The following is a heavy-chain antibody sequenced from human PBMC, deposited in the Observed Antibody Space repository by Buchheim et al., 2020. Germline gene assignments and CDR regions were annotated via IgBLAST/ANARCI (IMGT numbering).Heavy chain of an antibody. D-gene: IGHD6-13*01. J-gene: IGHJ4*02. CDR2: ISYDGSNK. CDR1: GFTFSSYA. V-gene: IGHV3-30-3*01. Sequence: QVQLVESGGGVVQPGRSLRLSCAASGFTFSSYAMHWVRQAPGKGLEWVAVISYDGSNKYYADSVKGRFTISRDSSKNTLDRQMNSLRAEDTAVYYCASLPSRSSWYIHWGQGTL. CDR3: ASLPSRSSWYIH.